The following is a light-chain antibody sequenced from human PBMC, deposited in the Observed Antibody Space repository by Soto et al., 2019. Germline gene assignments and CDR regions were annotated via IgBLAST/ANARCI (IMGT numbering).Light chain of an antibody. V-gene: IGKV3-15*01. Sequence: EILMTQSPATLPVSPGERVTLSCRASQSVSANLAWYQHKPGQAPRLLIYGTSTRATGIPARFSGSGSGTHFILSISSLQSEDFAIYYCQQYSDWPRTFGQGTKVEIK. J-gene: IGKJ1*01. CDR1: QSVSAN. CDR2: GTS. CDR3: QQYSDWPRT.